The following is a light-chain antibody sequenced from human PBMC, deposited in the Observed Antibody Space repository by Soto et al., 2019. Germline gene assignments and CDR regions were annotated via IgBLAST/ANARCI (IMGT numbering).Light chain of an antibody. V-gene: IGKV3-11*01. CDR1: ESVSSN. J-gene: IGKJ3*01. CDR2: GAS. CDR3: QQRSNWPPFT. Sequence: EIVLPQSPATLSVSPGDRATLSCRASESVSSNVAWYQQKPGQTPTLLIYGASTRATGVPPRFSGSRSGTEFTLTISSLEPEDVAVYDCQQRSNWPPFTFGPGTKVDIK.